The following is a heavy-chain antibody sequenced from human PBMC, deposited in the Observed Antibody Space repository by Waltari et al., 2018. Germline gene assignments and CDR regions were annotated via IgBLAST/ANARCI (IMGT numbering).Heavy chain of an antibody. D-gene: IGHD5-12*01. V-gene: IGHV3-30*02. CDR1: GFTFSSYG. CDR2: IRDDGSNK. J-gene: IGHJ4*02. Sequence: QVQLVESGGGVVQPGGSLRLSCAASGFTFSSYGMHWVRQAPGKGLEWVAFIRDDGSNKYYADSVKGRFTISRDNSKNTLYLQMNSLRAEDTAVYYCAKESYSGYDSDFDYWGQGTLVTVSS. CDR3: AKESYSGYDSDFDY.